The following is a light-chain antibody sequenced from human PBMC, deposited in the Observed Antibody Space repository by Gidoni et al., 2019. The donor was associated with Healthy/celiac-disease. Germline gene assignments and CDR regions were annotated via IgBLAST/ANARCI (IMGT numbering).Light chain of an antibody. J-gene: IGLJ1*01. CDR3: AAWDDSLSGYV. V-gene: IGLV1-47*01. CDR2: RNN. Sequence: QSVLTQPLSASGTPWQGVTISCSGSSSNIGSNYVYWYQQLPGTAPKLLIYRNNQRPSGVPDRFSGSKSGTSASLAISGLRSEDEADYYCAAWDDSLSGYVFGTGTKVTVL. CDR1: SSNIGSNY.